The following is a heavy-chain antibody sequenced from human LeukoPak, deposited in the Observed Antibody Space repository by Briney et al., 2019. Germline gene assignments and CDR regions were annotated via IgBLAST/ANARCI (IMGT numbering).Heavy chain of an antibody. CDR1: GFTFSSYR. CDR2: IKQDGSET. CDR3: ARNPTSGWSLPYYFDY. D-gene: IGHD6-19*01. Sequence: GGSLRLSCAASGFTFSSYRMTWVRQAPGKGLEWVANIKQDGSETYYVDSVKGRFTISRDNAKNSLYLQMNSLRAEDTAVYYCARNPTSGWSLPYYFDYWGQGTLVTVSS. V-gene: IGHV3-7*02. J-gene: IGHJ4*02.